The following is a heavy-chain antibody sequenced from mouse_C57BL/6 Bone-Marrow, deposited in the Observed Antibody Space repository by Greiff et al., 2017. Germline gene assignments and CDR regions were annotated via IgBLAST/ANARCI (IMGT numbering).Heavy chain of an antibody. D-gene: IGHD1-1*01. Sequence: QVQLQQPGAELVRPGSSVKLSCKASGYTFTSYWMHWVKQRPIQGLEWIGNIDPSDSETHYNQKFKDKATLTVDKSSSSAYMQLSSRTSEDTAVFYCTTRITTVVAPFDYWGQGTTLTVSS. CDR3: TTRITTVVAPFDY. CDR1: GYTFTSYW. J-gene: IGHJ2*01. V-gene: IGHV1-52*01. CDR2: IDPSDSET.